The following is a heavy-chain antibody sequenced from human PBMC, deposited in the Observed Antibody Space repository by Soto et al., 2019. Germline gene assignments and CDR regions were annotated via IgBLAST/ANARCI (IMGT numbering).Heavy chain of an antibody. D-gene: IGHD3-9*01. CDR1: GGTFSSYT. CDR2: IIPILGIA. CDR3: ARDVLHYDILTGYYHKIFDY. V-gene: IGHV1-69*04. Sequence: SVKVSCKASGGTFSSYTISWVRQAPGQGLEWMGRIIPILGIANYAQKFQGRVTITADKSTSTAYMELSSLRSEDTAVYHCARDVLHYDILTGYYHKIFDYWGQGTLVTVSS. J-gene: IGHJ4*02.